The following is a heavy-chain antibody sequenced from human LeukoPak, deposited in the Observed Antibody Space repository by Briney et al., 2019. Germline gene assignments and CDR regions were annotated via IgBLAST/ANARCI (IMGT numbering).Heavy chain of an antibody. CDR3: ARDFWSGSVGFDP. V-gene: IGHV4-59*01. J-gene: IGHJ5*02. Sequence: PSETLSLTCTVSGASISTYYWSWIRQPPGRGLEWIGYIYYSGSTNYNPSLKSRVTISLDTSKNQFYLSLRSLTAADTAVYYCARDFWSGSVGFDPWGQGTLVTVSS. CDR2: IYYSGST. D-gene: IGHD3-3*01. CDR1: GASISTYY.